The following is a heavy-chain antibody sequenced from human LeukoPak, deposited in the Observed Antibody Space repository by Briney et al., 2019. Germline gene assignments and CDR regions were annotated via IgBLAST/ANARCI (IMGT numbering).Heavy chain of an antibody. Sequence: GGSLRLSCAASGFTFSSYAMSWVRQAPGKGLEWVSAISGSGGSTYYADSVKGRFTISRDNSKNTLYLQMNSLRAEDTAVYYCVKDITPGIAVAGTLYEIDYWGQGTLVTVSS. CDR3: VKDITPGIAVAGTLYEIDY. J-gene: IGHJ4*02. CDR2: ISGSGGST. CDR1: GFTFSSYA. V-gene: IGHV3-23*01. D-gene: IGHD6-19*01.